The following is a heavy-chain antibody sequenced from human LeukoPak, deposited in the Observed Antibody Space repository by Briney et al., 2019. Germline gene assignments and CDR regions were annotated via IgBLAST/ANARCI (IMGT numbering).Heavy chain of an antibody. Sequence: PGGSLRLSCAASGFTFSSYAMSWVRQAPGKGLEWVSATSGSGGSTYYANSVKGRFTNSRDNSKNTLYLQMNSLRAEDTAVYYCATHYYDSSAPVNWGQGTLVTVSS. CDR3: ATHYYDSSAPVN. CDR2: TSGSGGST. D-gene: IGHD3-22*01. V-gene: IGHV3-23*01. CDR1: GFTFSSYA. J-gene: IGHJ4*02.